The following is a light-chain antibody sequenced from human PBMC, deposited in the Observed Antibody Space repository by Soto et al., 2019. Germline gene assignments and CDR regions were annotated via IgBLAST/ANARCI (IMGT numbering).Light chain of an antibody. J-gene: IGKJ3*01. V-gene: IGKV1-39*01. CDR1: QSISAY. Sequence: DIQMTQSPSSLSASVGDRVTITCRASQSISAYLNWYQHKPGKAPNLLIYAASSLHTGVPSRFSGSGSGTDFTLTISSLQPEDSATYYCQESFSTAFTFGPGTKVDIK. CDR2: AAS. CDR3: QESFSTAFT.